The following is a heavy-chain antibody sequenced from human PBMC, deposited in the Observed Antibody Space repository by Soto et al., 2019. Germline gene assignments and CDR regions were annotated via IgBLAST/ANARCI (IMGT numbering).Heavy chain of an antibody. V-gene: IGHV3-33*01. CDR2: IWYDGSNK. D-gene: IGHD5-12*01. CDR3: AREGWLRLALDY. J-gene: IGHJ4*02. CDR1: GFTFSSYA. Sequence: GGSLRLSCAAYGFTFSSYAMLCVRQAPGKGLEWVAVIWYDGSNKYYADSVKGRFTISRDNSKNTLYLQMNRLRAEDTAVYYCAREGWLRLALDYWGQGTLVTVAS.